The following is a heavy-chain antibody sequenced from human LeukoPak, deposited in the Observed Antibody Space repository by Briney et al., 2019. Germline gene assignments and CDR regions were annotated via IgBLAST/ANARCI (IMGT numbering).Heavy chain of an antibody. V-gene: IGHV4-34*01. CDR2: INHSGST. CDR1: GGSFSGYY. J-gene: IGHJ4*02. CDR3: AREDYDSRGINDY. D-gene: IGHD3-22*01. Sequence: SETLSLTCAVYGGSFSGYYWSWIRQPPGKGLEWIGEINHSGSTNYNPSLKSRVTISVDTSKNQFSLKLSSVTAADTAVYYCAREDYDSRGINDYRGQGTLVTVSS.